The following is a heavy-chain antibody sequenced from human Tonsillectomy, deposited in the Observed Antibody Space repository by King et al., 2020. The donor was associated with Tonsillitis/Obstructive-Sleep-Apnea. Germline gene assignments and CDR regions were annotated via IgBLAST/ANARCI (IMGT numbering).Heavy chain of an antibody. CDR3: TTNGQYCSSTSCYHFDY. D-gene: IGHD2-2*01. Sequence: VQLVESGGGLVKPGGSLRLSCAASGFTFSNAWMNWVRQAPGKGLEWVGRIKSKTDGGTTDYAAPVKGRFTISRDDSKNTLYLQMNSLKTEDTAVYYCTTNGQYCSSTSCYHFDYWGQGTLVTVSP. CDR2: IKSKTDGGTT. J-gene: IGHJ4*02. V-gene: IGHV3-15*07. CDR1: GFTFSNAW.